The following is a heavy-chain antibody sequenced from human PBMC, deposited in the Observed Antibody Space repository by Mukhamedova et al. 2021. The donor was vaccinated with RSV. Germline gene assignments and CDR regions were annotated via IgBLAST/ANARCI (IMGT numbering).Heavy chain of an antibody. CDR2: ST. Sequence: STYYNPSFKSRVTISVDTSKNQFSLKLSSVTAADTAVYYCARHGSSSWIYYYYGLDCCGQGTTVTFPS. J-gene: IGHJ6*02. D-gene: IGHD6-13*01. V-gene: IGHV4-39*01. CDR3: ARHGSSSWIYYYYGLDC.